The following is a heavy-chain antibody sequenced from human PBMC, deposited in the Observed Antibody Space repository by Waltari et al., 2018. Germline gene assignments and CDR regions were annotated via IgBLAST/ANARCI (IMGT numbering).Heavy chain of an antibody. Sequence: QVQLVQSGAEVKKPGSSVKVSCKASGGTFSSYTISWGRQAPGQGLEWMGRIIPILGIANYAQKFQGRVTITADKSTSTAYMELSSLRSEDTAVYYCARGEGPGAFDIWGQGTMVTVSS. J-gene: IGHJ3*02. D-gene: IGHD3-10*01. V-gene: IGHV1-69*02. CDR2: IIPILGIA. CDR3: ARGEGPGAFDI. CDR1: GGTFSSYT.